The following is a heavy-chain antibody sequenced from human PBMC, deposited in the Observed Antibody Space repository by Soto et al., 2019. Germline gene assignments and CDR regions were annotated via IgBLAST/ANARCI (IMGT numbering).Heavy chain of an antibody. CDR3: ARDWHYYDSSGYPRVYGMYV. CDR2: IYYSGNT. Sequence: SETLSLTCTVSGGSISPYYWSWIRQPPGKGLEWIGYIYYSGNTEYNPSLKSRVTISVDTSKNQFSLKLSSVTAADTAVYYCARDWHYYDSSGYPRVYGMYVWGQGTTVTVSS. J-gene: IGHJ6*02. D-gene: IGHD3-22*01. V-gene: IGHV4-59*01. CDR1: GGSISPYY.